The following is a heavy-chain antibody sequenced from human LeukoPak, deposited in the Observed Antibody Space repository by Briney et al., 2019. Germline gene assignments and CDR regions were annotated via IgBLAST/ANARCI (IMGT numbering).Heavy chain of an antibody. V-gene: IGHV4-4*09. CDR1: GAPISAFY. Sequence: KPSETLSLTCTVSGAPISAFYWAWIRQSPGKGLEWIGYIYTSWTTNYNAHLDSRVTISVDTSKNQVFLNLKSVTAADTAVYFCARQFNDNGDYLGWFDPWGQGTLVTVSP. CDR2: IYTSWTT. CDR3: ARQFNDNGDYLGWFDP. D-gene: IGHD4-17*01. J-gene: IGHJ5*02.